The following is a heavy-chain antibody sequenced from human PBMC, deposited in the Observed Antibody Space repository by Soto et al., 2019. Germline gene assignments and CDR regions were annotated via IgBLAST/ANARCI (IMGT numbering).Heavy chain of an antibody. Sequence: ASVKVSCKASGYTFTGYYMHWVRQAPGQGLEWMGWINPNSGGTNYAQKFQGWVTMTRDTSISTAYMELRRLRSDDTAVYYCARDTMVRGVNYYYYYGMDVWGQGTTVTVSS. V-gene: IGHV1-2*04. J-gene: IGHJ6*02. D-gene: IGHD3-10*01. CDR1: GYTFTGYY. CDR2: INPNSGGT. CDR3: ARDTMVRGVNYYYYYGMDV.